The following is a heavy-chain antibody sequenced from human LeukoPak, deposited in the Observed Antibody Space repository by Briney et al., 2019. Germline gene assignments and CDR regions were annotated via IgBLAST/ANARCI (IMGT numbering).Heavy chain of an antibody. J-gene: IGHJ4*02. D-gene: IGHD3-3*01. CDR3: VKRGSDGGPYFFDY. Sequence: GGSLRLSCGASGFTFRTYPMHWVRQAPGKGLGWVAAISKEGSNKYYADSVKGRYTISRDSSKNMLYLEMNSLSGEDTAVYYCVKRGSDGGPYFFDYWGQRTLVTVSS. V-gene: IGHV3-30*18. CDR1: GFTFRTYP. CDR2: ISKEGSNK.